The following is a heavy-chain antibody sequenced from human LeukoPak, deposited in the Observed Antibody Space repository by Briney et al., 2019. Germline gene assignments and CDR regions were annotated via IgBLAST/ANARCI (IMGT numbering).Heavy chain of an antibody. V-gene: IGHV3-21*04. J-gene: IGHJ5*02. CDR3: AKDPQRRIAAAGTRNWFDP. Sequence: GGSLRLSCAASGFTFSSYSMTWVRQAPGKGLEWVSSISSSSSYIYYADSVRGRFTISRDNSKNTLYLQMNSLRAEDTAVYYCAKDPQRRIAAAGTRNWFDPWGQGTLVTVSS. CDR2: ISSSSSYI. D-gene: IGHD6-13*01. CDR1: GFTFSSYS.